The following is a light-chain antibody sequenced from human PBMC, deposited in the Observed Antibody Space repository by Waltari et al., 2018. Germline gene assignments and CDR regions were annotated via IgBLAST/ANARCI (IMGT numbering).Light chain of an antibody. J-gene: IGKJ5*01. CDR1: QTVVSS. CDR2: GAS. V-gene: IGKV3-15*01. CDR3: QQYHTWPPIT. Sequence: CRASQTVVSSLARYQHKAGQAPSLLIHGASTRATDIPARFSGSGTVTECTLTISSLQPEDSAVYFCQQYHTWPPITFGQWTRLEI.